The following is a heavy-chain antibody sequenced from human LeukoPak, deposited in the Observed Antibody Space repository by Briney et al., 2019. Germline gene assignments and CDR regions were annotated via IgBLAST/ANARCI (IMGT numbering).Heavy chain of an antibody. CDR2: IYQSGST. J-gene: IGHJ4*02. CDR3: ARDFDSSGYYDY. V-gene: IGHV4-30-2*01. Sequence: PSQTLSLTCTVSGGSISSGVYYWSWIRQPPGKGLEWIGYIYQSGSTYYSPSLKSRVTFSIDRSKNQFSLELTSVTAAETAVYYCARDFDSSGYYDYWGQGTLVTVSS. CDR1: GGSISSGVYY. D-gene: IGHD3-22*01.